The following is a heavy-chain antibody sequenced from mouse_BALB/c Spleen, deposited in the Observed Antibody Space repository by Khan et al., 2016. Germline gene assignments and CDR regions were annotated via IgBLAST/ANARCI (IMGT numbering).Heavy chain of an antibody. CDR1: GFTFRNYA. V-gene: IGHV5-6-5*01. CDR2: ISTGVNT. CDR3: TIEDYGNYGDYFDY. J-gene: IGHJ2*03. D-gene: IGHD2-1*01. Sequence: EVELVESGGGLVKPGESLKLSCAASGFTFRNYAMSWVRQTPQKRLEWFASISTGVNTYYADSVKGRFTISRDNARNILYLQMSNLRSEDTAMFYCTIEDYGNYGDYFDYWGRGTSRTVSS.